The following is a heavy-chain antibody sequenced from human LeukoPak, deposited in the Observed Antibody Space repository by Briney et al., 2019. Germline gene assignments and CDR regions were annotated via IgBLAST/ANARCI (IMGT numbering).Heavy chain of an antibody. CDR2: IKSKTDGGTT. D-gene: IGHD3-22*01. Sequence: PGGSLRLSCSASGFTFSNAWMSWVRQAPGKGLEWVGRIKSKTDGGTTDYAAPVKGRFTISRDDSKNTLYLQMKSLKTEDTAVYYCTTASGYYDSSGYPFDYWGQGTLVTVSS. CDR1: GFTFSNAW. V-gene: IGHV3-15*01. J-gene: IGHJ4*02. CDR3: TTASGYYDSSGYPFDY.